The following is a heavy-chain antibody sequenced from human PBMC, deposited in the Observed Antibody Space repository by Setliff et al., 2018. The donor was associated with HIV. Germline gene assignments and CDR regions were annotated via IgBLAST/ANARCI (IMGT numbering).Heavy chain of an antibody. V-gene: IGHV1-69*13. CDR3: AREGSPIYYFDY. CDR1: GGTFSRYT. J-gene: IGHJ4*02. Sequence: SVKVSCKASGGTFSRYTVSWVRQAPGQGPEWMGGIIPIFGTPKYAQKFQGRVTITADESTSTAYMELSSLRSEDTAVYYCAREGSPIYYFDYWSQGTLVTVSS. CDR2: IIPIFGTP. D-gene: IGHD3-10*01.